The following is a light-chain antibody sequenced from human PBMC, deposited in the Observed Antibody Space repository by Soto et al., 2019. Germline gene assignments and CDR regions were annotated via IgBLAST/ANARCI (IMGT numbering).Light chain of an antibody. CDR2: KAS. CDR3: QQYDSYPFT. V-gene: IGKV1-5*03. J-gene: IGKJ4*01. CDR1: QSINNW. Sequence: DIQMTRSPSTLSASVGDRVTITCRASQSINNWLARYQQKPGKAPKLLISKASNLKSGVPSRFSGTGSGTEFTLTISSLQPDDFASYYCQQYDSYPFTFGGGTKVEI.